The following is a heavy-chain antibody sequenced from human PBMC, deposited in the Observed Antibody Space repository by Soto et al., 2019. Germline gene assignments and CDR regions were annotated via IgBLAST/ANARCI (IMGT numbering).Heavy chain of an antibody. J-gene: IGHJ4*02. D-gene: IGHD1-7*01. CDR1: GFTFSKYW. Sequence: GGSLRLSCAASGFTFSKYWMHWVRQAPGKGLVWVSRVNFDGSSTDYADSVKGRFTISRDNAEDTLYLQMDSLRAEDTAVYYCVRDSPERLELFDFWGQGTLVTVSS. CDR3: VRDSPERLELFDF. CDR2: VNFDGSST. V-gene: IGHV3-74*01.